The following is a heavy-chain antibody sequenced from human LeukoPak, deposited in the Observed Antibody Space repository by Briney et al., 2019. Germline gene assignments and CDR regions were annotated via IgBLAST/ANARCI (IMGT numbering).Heavy chain of an antibody. J-gene: IGHJ5*02. D-gene: IGHD6-13*01. CDR2: IYSGGST. Sequence: PGGSLRLSCAASGFTVSSNYMSWVRQAPGKGLEWVSVIYSGGSTYYADSVKGRFTISRDNSKNTLYLQMNSLRAEDTAVYYCARVLRSSSWYWFDPWGQGTLVTVSS. V-gene: IGHV3-53*01. CDR3: ARVLRSSSWYWFDP. CDR1: GFTVSSNY.